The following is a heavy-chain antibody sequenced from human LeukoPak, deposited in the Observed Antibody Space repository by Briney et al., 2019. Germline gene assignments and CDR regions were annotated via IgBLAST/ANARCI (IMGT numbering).Heavy chain of an antibody. Sequence: PSETLSLTCSVSGGSISGYYWSWIRQPPGKGLEWIGEINHSGSTNYNPSLKSRVTISVDTSKNQFSLKLRSVTAADTAVYYCARGVKYYYYMDVWGKGTTVTVSS. CDR2: INHSGST. J-gene: IGHJ6*03. CDR3: ARGVKYYYYMDV. V-gene: IGHV4-34*01. D-gene: IGHD3-16*02. CDR1: GGSISGYY.